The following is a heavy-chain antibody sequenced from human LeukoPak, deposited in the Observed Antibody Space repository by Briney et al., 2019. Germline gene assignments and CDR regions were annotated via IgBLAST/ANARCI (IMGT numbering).Heavy chain of an antibody. D-gene: IGHD3-10*01. CDR2: IYNSGSYT. CDR3: ARNYGSGRGLDY. CDR1: GFTFSDYY. Sequence: PGGSLRLPCAASGFTFSDYYMSWIRQAPGTGLEWVSYIYNSGSYTNYADSVKGRFTISRDNAKKSLYLQMNSLRAEDTAVYYCARNYGSGRGLDYWGQGTLVTVSS. J-gene: IGHJ4*02. V-gene: IGHV3-11*03.